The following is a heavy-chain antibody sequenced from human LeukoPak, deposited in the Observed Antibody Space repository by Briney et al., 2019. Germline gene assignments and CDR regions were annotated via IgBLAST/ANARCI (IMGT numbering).Heavy chain of an antibody. D-gene: IGHD5-18*01. CDR2: ISGSGGST. V-gene: IGHV3-23*01. Sequence: GGSLRLSCAASGFTFSSYGMSWVRQAPGKGLEWVSAISGSGGSTYYADSVKGRFTISRDNSKNTLYLQMNSLRAEDTAVYYCAKVDGARGYSYDLFDYWGQGTLVTVSS. CDR3: AKVDGARGYSYDLFDY. CDR1: GFTFSSYG. J-gene: IGHJ4*02.